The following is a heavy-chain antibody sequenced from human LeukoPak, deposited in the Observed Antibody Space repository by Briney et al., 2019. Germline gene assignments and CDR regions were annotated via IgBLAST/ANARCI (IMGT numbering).Heavy chain of an antibody. Sequence: PGGSLRLSCAAYGFTFSSYSMNWVRQAPGKGLEWVSYISSGSSTIYYADSVKGRFTISRDNAKNSLYLQMNSLRAEDTAVYYCARGQIYYDGSGFDYWGQGTLVTVSS. CDR1: GFTFSSYS. J-gene: IGHJ4*02. CDR2: ISSGSSTI. CDR3: ARGQIYYDGSGFDY. V-gene: IGHV3-48*01. D-gene: IGHD3-22*01.